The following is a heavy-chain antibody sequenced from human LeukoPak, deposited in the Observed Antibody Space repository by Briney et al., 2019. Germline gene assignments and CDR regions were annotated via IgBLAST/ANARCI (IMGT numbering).Heavy chain of an antibody. CDR3: AGNGAAAGNYYYYGMDV. J-gene: IGHJ6*02. D-gene: IGHD6-13*01. V-gene: IGHV4-59*01. Sequence: SETLSLTCTVSGDSINSYYWSWIRQPPGKGLEWVGYIYYSGNTNYNPSLKSRVTISVDTSKKQFSLKLSLVTAADTAVYYCAGNGAAAGNYYYYGMDVWGQGTTVTVSS. CDR2: IYYSGNT. CDR1: GDSINSYY.